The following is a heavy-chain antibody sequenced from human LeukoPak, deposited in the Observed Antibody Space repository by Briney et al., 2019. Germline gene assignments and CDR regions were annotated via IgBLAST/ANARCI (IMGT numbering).Heavy chain of an antibody. CDR1: GYTFTGYY. CDR2: ISPNSGGT. CDR3: ASLGYCSSTSCYDSADY. J-gene: IGHJ4*02. Sequence: ASVKVSCKASGYTFTGYYMHWVRQAPGQGLEWMGWISPNSGGTNYAQKFQGRVTMTRDTSISTAYMELSRLRSDDTAVYYCASLGYCSSTSCYDSADYWGQGTLVTVSS. D-gene: IGHD2-2*01. V-gene: IGHV1-2*02.